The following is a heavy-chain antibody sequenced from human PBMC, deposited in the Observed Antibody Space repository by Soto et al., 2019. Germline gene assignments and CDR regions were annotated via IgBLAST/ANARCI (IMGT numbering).Heavy chain of an antibody. V-gene: IGHV3-30*18. CDR2: ISYDGSNK. J-gene: IGHJ5*02. Sequence: PGGSLSLSCAASGFTFSSYGMHWVRQAPGKGLERVAVISYDGSNKYYADSVKGRFTISRDNSKNTLYLQMNSLRAEDTAVYYCAKEVFDFLALHNWFDPWGQGTLVTSPQ. D-gene: IGHD3-3*01. CDR1: GFTFSSYG. CDR3: AKEVFDFLALHNWFDP.